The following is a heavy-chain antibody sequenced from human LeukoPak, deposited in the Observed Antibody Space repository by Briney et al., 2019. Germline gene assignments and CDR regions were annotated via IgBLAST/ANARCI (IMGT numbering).Heavy chain of an antibody. CDR3: AKAGDSSGYLLLGDYLDY. CDR2: ISGSGGST. J-gene: IGHJ4*02. CDR1: GFTFSSYA. Sequence: GGSLRLSCAASGFTFSSYAMSWVRQAPGKGLEWVSAISGSGGSTYYADSVKGRFTISRDNSKNTLYLQMNSLRAEDTAVYYCAKAGDSSGYLLLGDYLDYWGQGTLVTVSS. V-gene: IGHV3-23*01. D-gene: IGHD3-22*01.